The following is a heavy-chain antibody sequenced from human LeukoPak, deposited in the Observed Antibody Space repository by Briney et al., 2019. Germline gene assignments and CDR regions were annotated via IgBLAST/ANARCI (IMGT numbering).Heavy chain of an antibody. CDR1: GFTFSSYA. D-gene: IGHD3-9*01. CDR2: ISGSAGTT. V-gene: IGHV3-23*01. Sequence: GGSLRLSCAASGFTFSSYAVSWVRQAPGKGLEWVSSISGSAGTTYYADSVKGRFTISRDNSKNTLYLQMNSLRAEDTAVYYCAAYYDVLTGSVNWFDPWGQGTLVTVSS. J-gene: IGHJ5*02. CDR3: AAYYDVLTGSVNWFDP.